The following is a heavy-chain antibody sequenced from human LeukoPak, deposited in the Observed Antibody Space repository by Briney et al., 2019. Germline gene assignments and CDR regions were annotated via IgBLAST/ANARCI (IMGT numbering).Heavy chain of an antibody. CDR1: GFXFRSHW. J-gene: IGHJ4*02. Sequence: PGGSLRLSCGASGFXFRSHWIHWVRQVPGEGLVWVSRINSDGSSTNYADSVKGRFTISRDNAKNTMYLQMNSLRAEDTAVYYCARGPHKDNSGYYGNDYWGQGTLVTVSS. CDR3: ARGPHKDNSGYYGNDY. CDR2: INSDGSST. V-gene: IGHV3-74*01. D-gene: IGHD3-22*01.